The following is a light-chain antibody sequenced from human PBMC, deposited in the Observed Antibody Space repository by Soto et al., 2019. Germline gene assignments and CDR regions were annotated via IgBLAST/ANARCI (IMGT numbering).Light chain of an antibody. CDR3: AAWDDSLNVLL. CDR1: RSNIGNNP. V-gene: IGLV1-44*01. CDR2: SNY. J-gene: IGLJ2*01. Sequence: QSVLTQPPSASGTPGQRVTISCSGGRSNIGNNPVNWYQQLPGTAPKLLIYSNYQRPSGVPDRFSGSKSDTSASLTISGLQSEDEADYYCAAWDDSLNVLLFGGGTKLTVL.